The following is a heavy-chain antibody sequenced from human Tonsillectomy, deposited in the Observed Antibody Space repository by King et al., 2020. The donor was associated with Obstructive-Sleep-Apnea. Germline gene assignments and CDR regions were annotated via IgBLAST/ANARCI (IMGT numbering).Heavy chain of an antibody. CDR2: INTNTGNP. Sequence: VQLVESGSELKKPGASVKVSCKASGYTFTSYAMNWVRQAPGQGLEWMGWINTNTGNPTYAQGFTGRFVFSLDTSVSTAYLQISSLKAEDTAVYYCARDNYGSGTPGGYYYYYGMDVWGQGTTVTVSS. D-gene: IGHD3-10*01. CDR3: ARDNYGSGTPGGYYYYYGMDV. CDR1: GYTFTSYA. V-gene: IGHV7-4-1*02. J-gene: IGHJ6*02.